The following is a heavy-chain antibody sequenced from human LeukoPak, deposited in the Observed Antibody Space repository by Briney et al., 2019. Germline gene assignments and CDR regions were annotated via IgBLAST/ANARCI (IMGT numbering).Heavy chain of an antibody. CDR1: GITLSNYG. CDR2: ISDSGGST. J-gene: IGHJ6*03. V-gene: IGHV3-23*01. CDR3: ARDSSSWTYYYYYMDV. D-gene: IGHD6-13*01. Sequence: GGSLRLSCAVSGITLSNYGMSWVRQAPGKGLEWVAGISDSGGSTNYADSVKGRFTISRDNPKNTLYLQMNSLRAEDTAVYYCARDSSSWTYYYYYMDVWGKGTTVTVSS.